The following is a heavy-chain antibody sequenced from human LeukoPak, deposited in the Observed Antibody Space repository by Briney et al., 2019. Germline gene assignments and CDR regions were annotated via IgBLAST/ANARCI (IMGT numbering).Heavy chain of an antibody. CDR1: GFTFSSYA. CDR3: AKGGYSYGFYWFDP. Sequence: GGSLRLSCVVSGFTFSSYAMSWVRQAPGKGLEWVSAISGSGGSTYYADSVKGRFTISRDNSKNTLYLQMNSLRAEDTAVYYCAKGGYSYGFYWFDPWGQGTLVTVSS. D-gene: IGHD5-18*01. J-gene: IGHJ5*02. CDR2: ISGSGGST. V-gene: IGHV3-23*01.